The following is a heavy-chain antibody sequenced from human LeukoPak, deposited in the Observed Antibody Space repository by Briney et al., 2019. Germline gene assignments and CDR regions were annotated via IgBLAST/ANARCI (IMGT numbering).Heavy chain of an antibody. Sequence: GGSLRLSCAASGFTFSGYPIHWVRQAPGKGLEWVAVISYDGSNKYYADSVKGRFTISRDNSNNMLYLQMNSLRAEDTAVYYCTKRGAYYVDYWGRGIPVTVSS. J-gene: IGHJ4*02. V-gene: IGHV3-30-3*02. CDR3: TKRGAYYVDY. CDR1: GFTFSGYP. CDR2: ISYDGSNK. D-gene: IGHD3-16*01.